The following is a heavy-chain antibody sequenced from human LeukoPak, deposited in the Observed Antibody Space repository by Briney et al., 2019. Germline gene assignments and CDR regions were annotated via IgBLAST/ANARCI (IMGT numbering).Heavy chain of an antibody. D-gene: IGHD3-22*01. Sequence: GGSLRLSCAASGFTLSRHGMHWVRQAPGRGLEWVAVVSADGTERHYADSVKGRFTISRDNAKNTLFLQMNSLKTEDTAVYYCAKGSSAYGHPTSPLFDFWGQGTLVTVSS. CDR3: AKGSSAYGHPTSPLFDF. J-gene: IGHJ4*02. CDR1: GFTLSRHG. V-gene: IGHV3-30*18. CDR2: VSADGTER.